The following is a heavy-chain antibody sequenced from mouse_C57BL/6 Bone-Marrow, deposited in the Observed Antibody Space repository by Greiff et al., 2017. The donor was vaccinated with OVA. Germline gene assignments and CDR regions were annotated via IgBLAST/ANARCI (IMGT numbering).Heavy chain of an antibody. D-gene: IGHD2-4*01. CDR1: GFTFSSYA. J-gene: IGHJ1*03. Sequence: EVKLVESGEGLVKPGGSLKLSCAASGFTFSSYAMSWVRQTPEKRLEWVAYISSGGDYIYSADTVKGRFTISRDNAMNTRYLQMRSLKSEDTAMYYCTRDQDYYDRRDWYFDVWGTGTTVTVSS. CDR3: TRDQDYYDRRDWYFDV. V-gene: IGHV5-9-1*02. CDR2: ISSGGDYI.